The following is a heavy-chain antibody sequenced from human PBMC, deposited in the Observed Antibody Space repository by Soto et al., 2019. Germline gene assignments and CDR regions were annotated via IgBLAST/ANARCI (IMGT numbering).Heavy chain of an antibody. CDR3: ARLPKGSLVTA. V-gene: IGHV3-48*02. CDR1: GFRFSDHS. CDR2: ISSSSDDI. Sequence: AQLVESGGGLVYPGGSLRLSCVASGFRFSDHSMNWVRQAPGKGLQWVSYISSSSDDIYYADSVKGRFTVSRDNPKNTLFLQMNSLRDDDSAIYYCARLPKGSLVTAWGQGSRVTVSS. J-gene: IGHJ4*01. D-gene: IGHD2-21*02.